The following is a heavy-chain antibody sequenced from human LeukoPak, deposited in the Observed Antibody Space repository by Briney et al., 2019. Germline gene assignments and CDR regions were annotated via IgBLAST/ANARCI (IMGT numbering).Heavy chain of an antibody. CDR2: IYYSGST. CDR1: GGSISSSSYY. Sequence: SETLSLTCTVSGGSISSSSYYWGWIRQPPGKGLEWIGSIYYSGSTYYNPSLKSRVTISVDTSKNQFSLKLSSVTAADTAVYYCASALGSSWYTEYFQHWGQGTLVTVSS. V-gene: IGHV4-39*07. D-gene: IGHD6-13*01. CDR3: ASALGSSWYTEYFQH. J-gene: IGHJ1*01.